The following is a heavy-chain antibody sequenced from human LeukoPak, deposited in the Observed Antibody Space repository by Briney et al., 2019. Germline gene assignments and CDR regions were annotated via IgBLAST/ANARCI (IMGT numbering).Heavy chain of an antibody. V-gene: IGHV3-66*01. D-gene: IGHD3-22*01. CDR3: ARWYYDSSGYYYGGSPFDY. CDR1: GFTVSSNY. J-gene: IGHJ4*02. Sequence: GGSLRLPCAASGFTVSSNYMSWVRQAPGKGLEWVSVIYSGGSTYYADSVKGRFTISRDNSKNTLYLQMNSLRAEDTAVYYCARWYYDSSGYYYGGSPFDYWGQGTLVTVSS. CDR2: IYSGGST.